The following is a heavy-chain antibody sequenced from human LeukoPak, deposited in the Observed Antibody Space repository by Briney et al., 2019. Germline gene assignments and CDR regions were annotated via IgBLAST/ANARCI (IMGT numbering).Heavy chain of an antibody. J-gene: IGHJ6*02. CDR2: INDSGST. CDR3: ARGMGKAGFGDNYYGMDV. CDR1: VGSFSGYY. V-gene: IGHV4-34*01. Sequence: PSETLSLTCAVYVGSFSGYYWTRIRQPPGKGLEWIGEINDSGSTNYNPSLESRVTILVDTSKNQFSLKLSSLTAADTAVYYCARGMGKAGFGDNYYGMDVWGQGTTVTVS. D-gene: IGHD3-16*01.